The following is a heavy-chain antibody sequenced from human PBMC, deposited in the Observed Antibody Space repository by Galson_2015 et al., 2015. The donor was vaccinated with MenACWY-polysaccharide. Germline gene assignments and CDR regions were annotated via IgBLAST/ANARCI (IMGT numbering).Heavy chain of an antibody. V-gene: IGHV3-23*01. J-gene: IGHJ4*02. D-gene: IGHD3-10*01. Sequence: SLRLSCAGSGLTFSSYGMGWVRQAPGKGLEWVSGLSRTTGNTYYADSVRGRFTISRDNSKNTLYLQMDSLRAEDTALYYCAKGTVHSASVSYFDYWGQGTPVTVSS. CDR2: LSRTTGNT. CDR1: GLTFSSYG. CDR3: AKGTVHSASVSYFDY.